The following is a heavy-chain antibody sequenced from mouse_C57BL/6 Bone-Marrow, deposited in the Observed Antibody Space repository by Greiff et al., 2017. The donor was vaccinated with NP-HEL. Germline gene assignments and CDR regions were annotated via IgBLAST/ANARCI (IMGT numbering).Heavy chain of an antibody. Sequence: VKLQQPGAELVKPGASVKLSCKASGYTFTSYWMQWVKQRPGQGLEWIGEIDPSDSYTNYNQKFKGKATLTVDTSSSTAYMQLSSLTSEDSAVYYCARGRAWGQGTSVTVSS. CDR1: GYTFTSYW. J-gene: IGHJ4*01. CDR2: IDPSDSYT. V-gene: IGHV1-50*01. D-gene: IGHD3-3*01. CDR3: ARGRA.